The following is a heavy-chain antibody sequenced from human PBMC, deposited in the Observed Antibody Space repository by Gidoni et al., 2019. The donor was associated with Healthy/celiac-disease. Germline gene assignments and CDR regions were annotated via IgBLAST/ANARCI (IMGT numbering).Heavy chain of an antibody. CDR3: AKGDYYDSSGYSDY. CDR1: GFPFGSYA. J-gene: IGHJ4*02. V-gene: IGHV3-23*01. Sequence: VRRWESGGGWEQPGGPLGLPCDAPGFPFGSYAMSWVRQAQGKGLEWVSAISGSGGSTYYADSVKGRFTISRDNSKNTLYLQMNSLRAEDTAVYYCAKGDYYDSSGYSDYWGQGTLVTVSS. D-gene: IGHD3-22*01. CDR2: ISGSGGST.